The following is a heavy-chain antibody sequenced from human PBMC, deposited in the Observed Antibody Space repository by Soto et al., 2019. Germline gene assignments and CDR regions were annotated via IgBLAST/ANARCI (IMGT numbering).Heavy chain of an antibody. D-gene: IGHD3-22*01. CDR2: INAGNGNT. J-gene: IGHJ4*02. CDR1: GYTFTSYA. Sequence: ASVKVSCKASGYTFTSYAMHWVRQAPGQRLEWMGWINAGNGNTKYSQKFQGRVTITRDTSASTAYIELSSLRSEDTAVYYCARDSSGYYYAYWGQGTLVTVSS. V-gene: IGHV1-3*01. CDR3: ARDSSGYYYAY.